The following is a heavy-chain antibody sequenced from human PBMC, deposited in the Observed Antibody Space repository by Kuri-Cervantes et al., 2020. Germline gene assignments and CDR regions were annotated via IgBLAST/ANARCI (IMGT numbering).Heavy chain of an antibody. D-gene: IGHD5-12*01. V-gene: IGHV3-7*01. CDR1: GFTFNHYW. J-gene: IGHJ5*02. CDR3: ARFGGYGWDA. Sequence: GGSLRLSCVASGFTFNHYWMTWVRQAPGKRLEWVANINQDGTGKFYVDSLKGRFSISRDNAKNEVYLQMDSLGVDDTAMYYCARFGGYGWDAWGQGARVTVSS. CDR2: INQDGTGK.